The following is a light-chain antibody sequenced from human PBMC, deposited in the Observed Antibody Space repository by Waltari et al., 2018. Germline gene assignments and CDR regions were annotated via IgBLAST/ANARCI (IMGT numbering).Light chain of an antibody. CDR2: GAS. V-gene: IGKV3-15*01. CDR3: QQYNTWPPWT. Sequence: ETVMTQSPATLSVSPGESATLSCRTSQTVSSNLAWYQQKPGQAPRLIIYGASIRATGVPARFSGSGSGTQFTLTIHSLQSEDFAIYYCQQYNTWPPWTFGQGTKVDIK. CDR1: QTVSSN. J-gene: IGKJ1*01.